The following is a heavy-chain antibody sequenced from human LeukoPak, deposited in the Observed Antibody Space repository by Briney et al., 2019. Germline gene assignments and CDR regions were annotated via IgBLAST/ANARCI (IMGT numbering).Heavy chain of an antibody. Sequence: GGSLRLSCAASGFTFSSSWMHWVRQAPGKGLVRVSRITRDGSSTTYADSVKGRFTTSRDNAKNTLYLQMDSLRDDDTAVYYCARDPGYESWSPFWGGMDVWGNGTTVIVSS. CDR2: ITRDGSST. D-gene: IGHD3-16*01. V-gene: IGHV3-74*01. CDR3: ARDPGYESWSPFWGGMDV. J-gene: IGHJ6*04. CDR1: GFTFSSSW.